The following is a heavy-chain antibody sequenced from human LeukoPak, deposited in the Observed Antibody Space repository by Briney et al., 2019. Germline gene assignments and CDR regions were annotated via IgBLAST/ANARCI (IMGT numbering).Heavy chain of an antibody. Sequence: ASVKVSCKASGYTFTGYYMHWVRQAPGQGLEWVGWINPKSGGTNYAQKFQGRVTMTSDTSITTVYMELIRLRSGDTAVYYCARRVFSGWGYYFDYWGQGTLVTVSS. CDR3: ARRVFSGWGYYFDY. CDR1: GYTFTGYY. CDR2: INPKSGGT. D-gene: IGHD6-19*01. J-gene: IGHJ4*02. V-gene: IGHV1-2*02.